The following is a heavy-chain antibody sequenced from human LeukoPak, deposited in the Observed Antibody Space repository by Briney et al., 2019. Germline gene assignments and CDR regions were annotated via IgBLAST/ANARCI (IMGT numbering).Heavy chain of an antibody. CDR2: IIPIFGTA. D-gene: IGHD3-10*01. CDR1: GGTFSSYA. V-gene: IGHV1-69*13. J-gene: IGHJ5*02. CDR3: ARDTPAISSGSFSPEDWFDP. Sequence: SVKVSCKASGGTFSSYAISWVRQAPGQGLEWMGGIIPIFGTANYAQKFQGRATITADESTSTAYMELSSLRSEDTAVYYCARDTPAISSGSFSPEDWFDPWGQGTLVTVSS.